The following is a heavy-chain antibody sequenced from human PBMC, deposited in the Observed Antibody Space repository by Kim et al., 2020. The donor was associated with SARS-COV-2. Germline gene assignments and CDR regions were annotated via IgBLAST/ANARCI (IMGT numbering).Heavy chain of an antibody. CDR2: INTNTGNP. CDR3: ARDATMYSSSWYGGGGAFDI. V-gene: IGHV7-4-1*02. CDR1: GYTFTSYA. D-gene: IGHD6-13*01. Sequence: ASVKVSCKASGYTFTSYAMNWVRQAPGQGLEWMGWINTNTGNPTYAQGFTGRFVFSLDTSVSTAYLQISSLKAEDTAVYYCARDATMYSSSWYGGGGAFDIWGQGTMVTVSS. J-gene: IGHJ3*02.